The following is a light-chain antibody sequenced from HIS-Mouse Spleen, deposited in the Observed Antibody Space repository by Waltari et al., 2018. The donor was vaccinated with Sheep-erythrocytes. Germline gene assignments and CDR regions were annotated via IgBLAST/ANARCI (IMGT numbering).Light chain of an antibody. CDR2: GAS. V-gene: IGKV3D-7*01. CDR3: QQDYNLRT. Sequence: EIVMTQSPATLSLSQGERATLSCRASQSVSSSYLSCYQQKPGQAPRLLIYGASTRATGIPARFSGSGSGTDFTLTISSLQPEDFAVYYCQQDYNLRTFGQGTKVEIK. CDR1: QSVSSSY. J-gene: IGKJ1*01.